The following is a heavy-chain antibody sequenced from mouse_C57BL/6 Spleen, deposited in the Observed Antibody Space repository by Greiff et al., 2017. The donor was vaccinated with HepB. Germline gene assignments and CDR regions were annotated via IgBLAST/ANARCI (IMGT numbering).Heavy chain of an antibody. D-gene: IGHD3-2*02. CDR1: GFTFSDYG. J-gene: IGHJ2*01. CDR3: ARQEGLDSSGYYFDY. Sequence: EVKVVESGGGLVKPGGSLKLSCAASGFTFSDYGMHWVRQAPEKGLEWVAYISSGSSTIYYADTVKGRFTISRDNAKNTLFLQMTSLRSEDTAMYYCARQEGLDSSGYYFDYWGQGTTLTVSS. V-gene: IGHV5-17*01. CDR2: ISSGSSTI.